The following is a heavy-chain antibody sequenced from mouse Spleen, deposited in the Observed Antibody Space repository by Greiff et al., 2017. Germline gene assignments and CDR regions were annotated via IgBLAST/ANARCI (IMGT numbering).Heavy chain of an antibody. CDR2: VNPYNDGT. CDR1: GYTFTSYV. D-gene: IGHD2-14*01. J-gene: IGHJ4*01. V-gene: IGHV1-14*01. CDR3: AREDYRYDGGNAMDY. Sequence: EVKLVESGPELVKPGASVKMSCKASGYTFTSYVMHWVKQKPGQGLEWIGYVNPYNDGTKYNEKFKGKATLTSDKSSSTAYMELSSLTSEDSAVYYCAREDYRYDGGNAMDYWGQGTSVTVSS.